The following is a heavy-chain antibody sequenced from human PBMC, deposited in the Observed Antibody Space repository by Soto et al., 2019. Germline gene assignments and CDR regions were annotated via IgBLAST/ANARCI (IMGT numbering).Heavy chain of an antibody. Sequence: SETLSLTCTVSGGSISSYYWSWIRQPPGKGLEWIGYIYYSGSTNYNPSLKSRVTISVDTSKNQFSLKLSSVTAADTAVYYCARVTMVRSYYYYGMDVWGQGTTVTVSS. J-gene: IGHJ6*02. CDR2: IYYSGST. D-gene: IGHD3-10*01. V-gene: IGHV4-59*08. CDR1: GGSISSYY. CDR3: ARVTMVRSYYYYGMDV.